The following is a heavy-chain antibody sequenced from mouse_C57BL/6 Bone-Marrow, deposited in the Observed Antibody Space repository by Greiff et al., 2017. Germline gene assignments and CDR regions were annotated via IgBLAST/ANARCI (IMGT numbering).Heavy chain of an antibody. CDR2: IDPENGDP. V-gene: IGHV14-4*01. D-gene: IGHD2-5*01. Sequence: EVQLQQSGAELVRPGASVKLSCTASGFNIKDDYMHWVKQRPEQGLEWIGWIDPENGDPEYASKFQGKATITADISSNTAYLQLSSLTSEDTAVYYSTSSKYVFDYWGQGTTLTVSS. CDR1: GFNIKDDY. J-gene: IGHJ2*01. CDR3: TSSKYVFDY.